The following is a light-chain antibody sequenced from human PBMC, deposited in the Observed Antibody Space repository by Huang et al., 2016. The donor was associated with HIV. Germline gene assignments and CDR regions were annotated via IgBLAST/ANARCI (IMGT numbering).Light chain of an antibody. CDR1: QGVSSY. CDR3: HQYNDWPRT. J-gene: IGKJ1*01. V-gene: IGKV3-15*01. CDR2: GAS. Sequence: EIVMTQFPASLPVSPGDRATLSCRPRQGVSSYLAWYQKKPGQAPRLLIYGASARATGVPTRFSGSGSGTNFTLTISSLQSEDFALYYCHQYNDWPRTFGQGTKVEVK.